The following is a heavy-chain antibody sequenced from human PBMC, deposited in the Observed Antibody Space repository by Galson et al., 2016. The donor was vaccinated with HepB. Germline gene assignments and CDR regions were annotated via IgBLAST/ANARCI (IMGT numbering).Heavy chain of an antibody. V-gene: IGHV3-73*01. Sequence: SLRLSCAASEFSLSGSALHWVRQASGKGLEWVGRIRSPVNTYPPAYAASVNGRFITSRDDSKHTVYLQMNSLRAEDTAVYYCTRPRGAHNWLDPWGQGPLVIVSS. CDR1: EFSLSGSA. CDR3: TRPRGAHNWLDP. CDR2: IRSPVNTYPP. J-gene: IGHJ5*02. D-gene: IGHD3-10*01.